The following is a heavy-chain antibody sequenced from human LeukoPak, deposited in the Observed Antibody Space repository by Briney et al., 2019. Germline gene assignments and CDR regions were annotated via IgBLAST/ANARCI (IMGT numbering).Heavy chain of an antibody. V-gene: IGHV3-7*03. D-gene: IGHD2-2*01. CDR1: GFGLSAFW. Sequence: GGSLRLSCVASGFGLSAFWMSWVRRAPGKGLEWVANIKQDGTEEYYVDSVRGRFSISKDNAKNSLYLQMNSLRAEDTAVYYCARDPCHGALDYWGQGALVTVSS. J-gene: IGHJ4*02. CDR3: ARDPCHGALDY. CDR2: IKQDGTEE.